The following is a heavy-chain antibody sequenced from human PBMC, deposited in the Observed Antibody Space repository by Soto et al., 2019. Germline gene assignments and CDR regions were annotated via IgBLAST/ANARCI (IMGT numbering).Heavy chain of an antibody. Sequence: ASVKVSCKASGYTFTSYAMHWVRQAPGQRLEWMGWINAGNGNTKYSQKFQGRVTITRDTSASTAYMELSSLRSEDTAVYYCARVMEAAAALDYWGQGTLVTVSS. J-gene: IGHJ4*02. D-gene: IGHD6-13*01. V-gene: IGHV1-3*01. CDR2: INAGNGNT. CDR1: GYTFTSYA. CDR3: ARVMEAAAALDY.